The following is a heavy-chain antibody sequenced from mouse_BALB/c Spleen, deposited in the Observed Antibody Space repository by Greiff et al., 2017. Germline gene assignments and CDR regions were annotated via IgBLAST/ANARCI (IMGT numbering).Heavy chain of an antibody. CDR2: IWSGGST. CDR1: GFSLTSYG. J-gene: IGHJ2*01. Sequence: QVQLKQSGPGLVQPSQSLSITCTVSGFSLTSYGVHWVRQSPGKGLEWLGVIWSGGSTDYNAAFISRLSISKDNSKSKVFFKMNSLQANDTAIYYCARQDYRSSFDYWGQGTTLTVSS. CDR3: ARQDYRSSFDY. V-gene: IGHV2-2*02. D-gene: IGHD2-14*01.